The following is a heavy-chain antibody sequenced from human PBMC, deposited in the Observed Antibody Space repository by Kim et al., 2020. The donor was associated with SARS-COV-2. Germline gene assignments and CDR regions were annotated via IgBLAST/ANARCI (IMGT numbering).Heavy chain of an antibody. J-gene: IGHJ4*02. V-gene: IGHV4-59*13. CDR3: ARYYCTGTCYHFDL. Sequence: SETLSLTCTVSAGSLRGYYWSWIRQPPGKGLEWIGYVYGSGGLQYNPSLNSRVTLSADTSKNQFSLKLTSVTPADTAFYYCARYYCTGTCYHFDLLGQGT. CDR1: AGSLRGYY. CDR2: VYGSGGL. D-gene: IGHD2-8*02.